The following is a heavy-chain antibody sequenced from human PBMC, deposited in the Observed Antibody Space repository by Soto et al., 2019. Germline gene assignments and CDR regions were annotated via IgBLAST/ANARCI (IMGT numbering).Heavy chain of an antibody. CDR1: GGSISRGDYY. V-gene: IGHV4-31*03. CDR2: IYHSGRT. Sequence: QVQLQESDPGLVKPSQTLSLTCSVSGGSISRGDYYWSWIRQHPGRGLEWIGYIYHSGRTNYNPSLKSRVFISVDTSKSQFSLNLTSVTAADTAVYRCARVGSDFDAFDIWGQGTMVTVSS. J-gene: IGHJ3*02. D-gene: IGHD3-16*01. CDR3: ARVGSDFDAFDI.